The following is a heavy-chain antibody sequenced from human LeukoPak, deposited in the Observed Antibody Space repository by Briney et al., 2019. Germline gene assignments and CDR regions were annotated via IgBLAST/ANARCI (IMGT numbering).Heavy chain of an antibody. D-gene: IGHD3-22*01. J-gene: IGHJ4*02. Sequence: GGSLRLSCAASGFTVNNNYMSWVRQAPGKGLEWVSVIYSSGSTYYADSVKGRFTISRDISKNSPYLQMTSLRAEDTAVYYCARDLGYYASSANWGQGTLVTVSS. CDR2: IYSSGST. CDR1: GFTVNNNY. CDR3: ARDLGYYASSAN. V-gene: IGHV3-53*01.